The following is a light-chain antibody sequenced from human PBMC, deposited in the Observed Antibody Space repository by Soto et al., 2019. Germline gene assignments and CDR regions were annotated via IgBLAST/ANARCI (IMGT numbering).Light chain of an antibody. Sequence: QAVVTQPPSASVSPGQRVTISCSGSRSNIGTNTVNWYQHLPGTAPKLLIFSNDQRPSGVPDRFSGSKSGTSASLAISGLQSEDVADYFCTTWDDSLNGPVFGGGTKLTVL. CDR3: TTWDDSLNGPV. CDR1: RSNIGTNT. CDR2: SND. V-gene: IGLV1-44*01. J-gene: IGLJ2*01.